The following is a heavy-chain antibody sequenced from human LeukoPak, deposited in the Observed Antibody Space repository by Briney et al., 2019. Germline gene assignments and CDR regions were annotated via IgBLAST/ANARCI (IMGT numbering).Heavy chain of an antibody. Sequence: GGSLRLSCAASGFTFSSYSMNWVRQARGKGLEWVLSISSSSYIYYADSVRGRFTIARDTAKKSLYLQMNSLRAEDTAVYYCARTIYDFWSGYWDYFDYWGQGTLVTVSS. J-gene: IGHJ4*02. CDR3: ARTIYDFWSGYWDYFDY. V-gene: IGHV3-21*04. D-gene: IGHD3-3*01. CDR2: ISSSSYI. CDR1: GFTFSSYS.